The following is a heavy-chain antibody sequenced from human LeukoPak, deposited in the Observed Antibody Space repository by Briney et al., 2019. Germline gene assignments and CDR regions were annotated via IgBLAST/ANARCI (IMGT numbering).Heavy chain of an antibody. CDR3: ARGTKAAAGIFDC. CDR2: LYSIGST. D-gene: IGHD6-13*01. V-gene: IGHV4-4*07. CDR1: GGSISSYY. Sequence: PSETLSLTCSVSGGSISSYYWSWVRQPAGKGLEWIGRLYSIGSTNYNPSLNSRVAMSVDTSNNQFSLRLTSVTVADTAVYYCARGTKAAAGIFDCWGQGTLVTVSS. J-gene: IGHJ4*02.